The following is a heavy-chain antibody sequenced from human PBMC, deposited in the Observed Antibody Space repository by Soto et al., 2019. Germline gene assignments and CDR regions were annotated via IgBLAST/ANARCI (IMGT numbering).Heavy chain of an antibody. Sequence: QVQLVQSGAEVKKPGSSVKVSCKASGGTFSSYTISWVRQAPGQGLEWMGRIIPILGIANYAQKFQGRVTITADKSTSTDYMELSSLRSEDTAVYYCARVRAAAAYGMDVWGQGTTVTVSS. V-gene: IGHV1-69*02. CDR3: ARVRAAAAYGMDV. CDR2: IIPILGIA. J-gene: IGHJ6*02. D-gene: IGHD6-13*01. CDR1: GGTFSSYT.